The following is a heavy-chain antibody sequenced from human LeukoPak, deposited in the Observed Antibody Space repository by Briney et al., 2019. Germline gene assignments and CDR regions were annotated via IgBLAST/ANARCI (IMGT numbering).Heavy chain of an antibody. V-gene: IGHV3-23*01. J-gene: IGHJ4*02. D-gene: IGHD3-10*01. CDR3: AKDHRAFMVRGVTPLDY. Sequence: QTGGSLRLSCAASGFTFSSYAMSWVRQAPGKGLEWVSAISGSGGSTYYADSVKGRFTISRDNSKNTLYLQMNSLRAEDTAVYYCAKDHRAFMVRGVTPLDYWGQGTLVTVSS. CDR1: GFTFSSYA. CDR2: ISGSGGST.